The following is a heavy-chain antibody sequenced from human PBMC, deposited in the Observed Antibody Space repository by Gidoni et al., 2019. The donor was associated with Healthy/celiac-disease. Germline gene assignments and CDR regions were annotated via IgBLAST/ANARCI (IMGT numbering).Heavy chain of an antibody. CDR2: INSDGSRT. D-gene: IGHD1-26*01. CDR1: VFTFSSYW. Sequence: EVQLVESVGGLFQPGGPLRLSCAASVFTFSSYWMHWVRQAPGKVLVWVSRINSDGSRTSYADSVKGRFTISRDNAKNTLYLQMNSLRAEDTAVYYCARYMTPREAFDIWGQGTMVTVSS. J-gene: IGHJ3*02. CDR3: ARYMTPREAFDI. V-gene: IGHV3-74*01.